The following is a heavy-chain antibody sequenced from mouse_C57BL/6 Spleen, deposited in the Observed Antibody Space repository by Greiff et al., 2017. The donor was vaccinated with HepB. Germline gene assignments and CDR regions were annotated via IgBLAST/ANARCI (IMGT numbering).Heavy chain of an antibody. CDR3: ARDAGLTTYFDV. J-gene: IGHJ1*03. CDR2: INYDGSST. V-gene: IGHV5-16*01. Sequence: EVKLVESEGGLVQPGSSMKLSCTASGFTFSDYYMAWVRQVPEKGLEWVANINYDGSSTYYLDSLKSRFIISRDNAKNILYLQMSSLKSEDTATYYCARDAGLTTYFDVWGTGTTVTVSS. CDR1: GFTFSDYY. D-gene: IGHD2-12*01.